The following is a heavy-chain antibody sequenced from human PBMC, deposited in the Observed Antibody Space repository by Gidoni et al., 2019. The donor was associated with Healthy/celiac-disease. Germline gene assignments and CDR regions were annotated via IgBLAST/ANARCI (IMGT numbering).Heavy chain of an antibody. CDR3: AAMEGRFLEWLATYNMGY. CDR2: ISYDGSNK. CDR1: GSTLSSYA. J-gene: IGHJ4*02. D-gene: IGHD3-3*01. Sequence: QVQLVESGGGVVQPGRSLRLSCAAPGSTLSSYAMHCVRQAPGKWLAWLAVISYDGSNKYYADSVKGQFTISRDNSKNTLYLKMNSLRAEDTAEYYCAAMEGRFLEWLATYNMGYWGQGTLVTVSS. V-gene: IGHV3-30-3*01.